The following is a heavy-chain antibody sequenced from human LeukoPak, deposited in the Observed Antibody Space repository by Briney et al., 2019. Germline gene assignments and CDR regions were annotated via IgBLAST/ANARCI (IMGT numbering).Heavy chain of an antibody. CDR3: AREGATTVTLSH. CDR1: GFTFSSYS. Sequence: GGSLRLSCAASGFTFSSYSMNWVRQAPGKGLEWVSSISSSSSYIHYADSVKGRFTISRDNAKNSLYLQMNSLSAEDTAVYYCAREGATTVTLSHWGQGTLVTVSS. D-gene: IGHD4-17*01. CDR2: ISSSSSYI. V-gene: IGHV3-21*01. J-gene: IGHJ4*02.